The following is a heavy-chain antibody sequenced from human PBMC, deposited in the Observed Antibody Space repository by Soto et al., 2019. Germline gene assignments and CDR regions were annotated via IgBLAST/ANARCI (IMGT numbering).Heavy chain of an antibody. CDR2: IYYSGST. V-gene: IGHV4-59*12. CDR1: GGSISTYY. Sequence: QVQLQESGPGLVKPSETLSLTCTVSGGSISTYYWSWIRQPPGKGLEWVGYIYYSGSTNYNPSLKSRVTIAVDTSNNHFSLNLSSMTAADTAVYYCSRGRPWELYDYWGQGTLVTVSS. J-gene: IGHJ4*02. D-gene: IGHD1-7*01. CDR3: SRGRPWELYDY.